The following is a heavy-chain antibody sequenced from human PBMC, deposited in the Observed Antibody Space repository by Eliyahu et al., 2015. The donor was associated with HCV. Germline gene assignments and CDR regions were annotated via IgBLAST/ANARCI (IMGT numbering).Heavy chain of an antibody. CDR2: INHSGST. J-gene: IGHJ6*02. Sequence: QVQLQQWGAGLLKPSETLSLTCAVYGGSFSGYYWSWIRQPPGKGLEWIGEINHSGSTNYNPSLKSRVTISVDTSKNQFSLKLSSVTAADTAVYYCARGRITIFGVVHPTIYGMDVWGQGTTVTVSS. CDR3: ARGRITIFGVVHPTIYGMDV. D-gene: IGHD3-3*01. CDR1: GGSFSGYY. V-gene: IGHV4-34*01.